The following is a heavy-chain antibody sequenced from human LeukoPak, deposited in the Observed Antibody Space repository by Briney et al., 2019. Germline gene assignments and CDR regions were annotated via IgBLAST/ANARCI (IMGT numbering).Heavy chain of an antibody. CDR1: GGSFSGYY. D-gene: IGHD6-19*01. J-gene: IGHJ4*02. Sequence: PSETLSLTCAVYGGSFSGYYWSWIRQPPGKGLEWIGEINHSGSTNYNPSLKSRVTISVDTSKNQFSLKLSSVTAADTAMYYCARGPPIAVAGKGGHFDYWGQGTLVTVSS. V-gene: IGHV4-34*01. CDR3: ARGPPIAVAGKGGHFDY. CDR2: INHSGST.